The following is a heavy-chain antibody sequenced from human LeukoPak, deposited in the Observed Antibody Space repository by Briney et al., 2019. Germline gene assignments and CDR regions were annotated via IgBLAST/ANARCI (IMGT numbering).Heavy chain of an antibody. CDR3: AREIYGDYSFDY. D-gene: IGHD4-17*01. V-gene: IGHV4-39*07. CDR1: GGSISCSSYY. Sequence: SETLSLTCTVSGGSISCSSYYWGWIRQPPGKGLEWIGNVCYSGITYYNPPLKSRVIISLDTPKSQFSLKLSSVTAADTAVYYCAREIYGDYSFDYWGQGTLVTVSS. J-gene: IGHJ4*02. CDR2: VCYSGIT.